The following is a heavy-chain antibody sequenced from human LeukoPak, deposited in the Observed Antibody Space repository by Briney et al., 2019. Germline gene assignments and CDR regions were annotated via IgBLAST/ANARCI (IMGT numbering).Heavy chain of an antibody. J-gene: IGHJ4*02. CDR1: GYTFTSYY. Sequence: ASVTVSCKASGYTFTSYYMHWVRQAPGQGLEWMGIINPNGGGTNYAQKFQGRVTMTRDASTSTVYMELSSLRSEDTAVCYCARGGLGSGSYTFFDYWGQGTLVTVSS. V-gene: IGHV1-46*01. CDR2: INPNGGGT. CDR3: ARGGLGSGSYTFFDY. D-gene: IGHD1-26*01.